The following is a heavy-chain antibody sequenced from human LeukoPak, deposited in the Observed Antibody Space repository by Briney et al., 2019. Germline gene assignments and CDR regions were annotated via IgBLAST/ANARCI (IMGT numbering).Heavy chain of an antibody. Sequence: GGSLRLSCTAPGFTVGNNYMNWLRQAPGKGLEWVSLIYSDGSTHYADSVKGRFTISRDNSKNTLYLQMYSLRAEDTAVYYCARDTPGIAASVNGGWGQGTLVTVSS. J-gene: IGHJ4*02. CDR1: GFTVGNNY. CDR3: ARDTPGIAASVNGG. CDR2: IYSDGST. V-gene: IGHV3-53*01. D-gene: IGHD6-13*01.